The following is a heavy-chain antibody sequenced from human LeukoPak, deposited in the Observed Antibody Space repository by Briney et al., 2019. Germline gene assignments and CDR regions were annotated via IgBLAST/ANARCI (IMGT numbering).Heavy chain of an antibody. Sequence: PGGSLRLSCAASGFTVNNKYMSWVRQAPGKGREWVSLIHRGGNTYHAASVKGRFTISRDNSRNTLYFQMNSLRVEDTAVYYCARVDGGQSIWGQGTLVTVSS. J-gene: IGHJ4*02. V-gene: IGHV3-53*01. CDR2: IHRGGNT. CDR3: ARVDGGQSI. D-gene: IGHD6-6*01. CDR1: GFTVNNKY.